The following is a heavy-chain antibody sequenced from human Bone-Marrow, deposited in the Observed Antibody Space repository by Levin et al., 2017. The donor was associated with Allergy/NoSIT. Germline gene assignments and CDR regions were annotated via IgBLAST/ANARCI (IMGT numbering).Heavy chain of an antibody. J-gene: IGHJ2*01. V-gene: IGHV3-21*01. D-gene: IGHD3-22*01. CDR1: GFTFSSYS. Sequence: GGSLRLSCAASGFTFSSYSMNWVRQAPGKGLEWVSSISSSSSYIYYADSVKGRFTISRDNAKNSLYLQMNSLRAEDTAVYYCARRLGYYDSSGYYLVSYFDLWGRGTLVTVSS. CDR3: ARRLGYYDSSGYYLVSYFDL. CDR2: ISSSSSYI.